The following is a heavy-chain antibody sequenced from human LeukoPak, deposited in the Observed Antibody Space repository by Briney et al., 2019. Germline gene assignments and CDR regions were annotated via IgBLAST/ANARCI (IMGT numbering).Heavy chain of an antibody. V-gene: IGHV3-21*01. J-gene: IGHJ4*02. CDR3: ARDLWDH. Sequence: GESLKISCAASGFTFSSYAMIWVRQAPGKGLEWVSSISSSSNFIYYADSLKGRFTVSRDDAKNSLYLQMNSLRAEDTAVYYCARDLWDHWGQGTLVTVSS. CDR1: GFTFSSYA. CDR2: ISSSSNFI.